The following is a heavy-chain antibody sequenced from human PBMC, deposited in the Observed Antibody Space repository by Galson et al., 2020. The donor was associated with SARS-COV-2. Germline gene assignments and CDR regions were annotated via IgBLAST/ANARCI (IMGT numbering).Heavy chain of an antibody. CDR3: ATGIGWHFNL. CDR1: GFTFSSASW. V-gene: IGHV3-7*01. J-gene: IGHJ2*01. CDR2: IKGDDTGT. Sequence: GGSLRLSCAASGFTFSSASWMMLVRQAPGKGLQWVAHIKGDDTGTHYADSVEGRFTISSDNTKKSLFLQMSSLRVDDTAVYYCATGIGWHFNLWGRGTLVTVSS.